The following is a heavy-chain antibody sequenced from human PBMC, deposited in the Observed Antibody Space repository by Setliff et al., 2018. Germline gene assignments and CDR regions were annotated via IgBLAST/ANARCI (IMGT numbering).Heavy chain of an antibody. Sequence: ASVKVSCKASGYTFTGYYMHWVRQAPGQGLEWMGWINPNSGGTNYAQKFQGWVTMTRDKSISTAYMELSRLRSDDTAVYYCVRDSGNSGMIDYWGQGTPVTVSS. J-gene: IGHJ4*02. CDR1: GYTFTGYY. D-gene: IGHD6-25*01. CDR2: INPNSGGT. V-gene: IGHV1-2*04. CDR3: VRDSGNSGMIDY.